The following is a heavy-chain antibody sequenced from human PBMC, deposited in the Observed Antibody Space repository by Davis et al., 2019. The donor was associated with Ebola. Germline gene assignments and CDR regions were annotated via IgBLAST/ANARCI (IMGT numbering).Heavy chain of an antibody. CDR1: GFTFSTYA. V-gene: IGHV3-23*01. CDR2: VSGSGQST. J-gene: IGHJ4*02. D-gene: IGHD4-17*01. CDR3: AKDRRPTLQNYGDYHFDY. Sequence: GESLKISCAASGFTFSTYAMSWVRQAPGKGLEWVSTVSGSGQSTYYADSLKGRFTISRDNSKSTLYLQMNSLRGEDTAVYFCAKDRRPTLQNYGDYHFDYWGQGTLVSVS.